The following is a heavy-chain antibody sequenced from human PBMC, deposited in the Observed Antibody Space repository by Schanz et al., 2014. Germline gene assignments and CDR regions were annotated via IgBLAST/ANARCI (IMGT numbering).Heavy chain of an antibody. CDR3: ARDSDVSKYNLFDS. Sequence: QVQLVQSGAEVKKPGASVKVSCQASGYTFTGYHMHWVRQAPGQGLEWMGWINPNNGGTNYAQKFQGRVTMTRDTSISTVYMELTRLTFDDTAIYYCARDSDVSKYNLFDSWGQGTLVTVSS. J-gene: IGHJ5*01. CDR2: INPNNGGT. V-gene: IGHV1-2*02. CDR1: GYTFTGYH.